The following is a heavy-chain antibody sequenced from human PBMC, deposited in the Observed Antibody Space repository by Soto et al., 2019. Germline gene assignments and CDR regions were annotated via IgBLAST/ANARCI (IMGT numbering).Heavy chain of an antibody. CDR1: GGTFSSYT. Sequence: QVQLVQSGAEVKKPGSSVKVSCKASGGTFSSYTISWVRQAPGQGLEWMGRIIPILGIANYAQKFQGRVTITADKSTSTAYMELSRLRSEDTAVYYCARDTMTTVTTFVSTDYWGQGTLVTVSS. V-gene: IGHV1-69*08. CDR3: ARDTMTTVTTFVSTDY. CDR2: IIPILGIA. D-gene: IGHD4-17*01. J-gene: IGHJ4*02.